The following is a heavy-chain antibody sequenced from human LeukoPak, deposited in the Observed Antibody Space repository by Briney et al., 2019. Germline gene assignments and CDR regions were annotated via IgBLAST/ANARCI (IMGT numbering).Heavy chain of an antibody. J-gene: IGHJ4*02. D-gene: IGHD3-22*01. CDR3: ATTNDGGGYQWGDFFDF. Sequence: ASVKVSCKASGGTSNSHAISWVRQAPGQALEWMGRIIPNLGTTNRAQNFQDRVTLTADKSTSTAYMELTSLTSDDTAVYYCATTNDGGGYQWGDFFDFWGQGTLVTVSS. CDR2: IIPNLGTT. CDR1: GGTSNSHA. V-gene: IGHV1-69*04.